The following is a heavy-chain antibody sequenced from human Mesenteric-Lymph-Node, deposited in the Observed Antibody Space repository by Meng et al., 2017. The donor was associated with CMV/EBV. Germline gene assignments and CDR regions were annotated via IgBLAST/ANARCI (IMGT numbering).Heavy chain of an antibody. CDR1: GYTSTNYW. CDR2: IYPGDSET. CDR3: ARQSDYGDYFRDY. V-gene: IGHV5-51*01. Sequence: GGSLRLSCKGSGYTSTNYWIGWVRQMPGKGLEWMGIIYPGDSETRYSPSLQGQVTISADKSINTAYLQWSSLKASDPAMYYCARQSDYGDYFRDYWGQGTLVTVSS. D-gene: IGHD4-17*01. J-gene: IGHJ4*02.